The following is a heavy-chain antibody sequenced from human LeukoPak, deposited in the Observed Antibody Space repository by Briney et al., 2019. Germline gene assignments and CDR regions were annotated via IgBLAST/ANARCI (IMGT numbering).Heavy chain of an antibody. J-gene: IGHJ3*02. D-gene: IGHD6-13*01. CDR1: GGSVSSVDYY. CDR2: IYYSGNT. Sequence: SQTLSLTCTVSGGSVSSVDYYWYWIRQPPGKGLEWIGYIYYSGNTYYNPSLTSRLTISVDTSKNHFPLQLTSVTAADTAVYYCARARRFAAAGTTAFDIWGQGTMVTVSS. V-gene: IGHV4-30-4*08. CDR3: ARARRFAAAGTTAFDI.